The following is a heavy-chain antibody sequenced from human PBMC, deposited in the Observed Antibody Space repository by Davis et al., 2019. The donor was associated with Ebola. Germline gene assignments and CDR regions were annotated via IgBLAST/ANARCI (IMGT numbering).Heavy chain of an antibody. Sequence: GGSLRLSCAASGFTFSSYAMSWVRQAPGKGPEWVSGISGSGDATYYADSVKGRFTVSRDNFRNTLYLEMNSLRAEDTAVYYCAKDRVHGVFPEYWGQGTLVTVSS. V-gene: IGHV3-23*01. CDR2: ISGSGDAT. CDR1: GFTFSSYA. D-gene: IGHD6-6*01. J-gene: IGHJ4*02. CDR3: AKDRVHGVFPEY.